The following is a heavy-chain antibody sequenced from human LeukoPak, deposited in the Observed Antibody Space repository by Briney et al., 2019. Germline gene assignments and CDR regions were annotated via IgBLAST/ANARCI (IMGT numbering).Heavy chain of an antibody. J-gene: IGHJ4*02. CDR2: IRSDGSTK. D-gene: IGHD2-21*01. V-gene: IGHV3-30*02. CDR3: AKDVPAAYFDY. Sequence: GGSLRLSCAASGFTFSYYGMHWVRQAPGKGLEWVAFIRSDGSTKYYTDSVKGRFAISRDNSKNTLYLQMNSLRTDDTAVYYCAKDVPAAYFDYWGQGTLVTVSS. CDR1: GFTFSYYG.